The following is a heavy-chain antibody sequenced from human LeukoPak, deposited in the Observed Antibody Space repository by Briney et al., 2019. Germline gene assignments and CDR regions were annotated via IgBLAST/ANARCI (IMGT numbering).Heavy chain of an antibody. CDR1: GGSISNYY. CDR3: ARDGYSYGD. D-gene: IGHD5-18*01. CDR2: ISDSGNS. V-gene: IGHV4-59*12. J-gene: IGHJ4*02. Sequence: SETLSLTCTVSGGSISNYYWNWIRQPPGKGLEWIGYISDSGNSNYNPSLKSRLNMSVDTSKNQFSLKLSSVTAADTAVYYCARDGYSYGDWGQGTLVTVSS.